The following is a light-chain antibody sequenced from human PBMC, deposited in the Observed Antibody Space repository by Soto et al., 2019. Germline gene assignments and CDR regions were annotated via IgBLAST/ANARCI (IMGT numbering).Light chain of an antibody. CDR1: SSDFGGYNY. V-gene: IGLV2-11*01. CDR2: DVS. CDR3: CSFTSRFTFV. J-gene: IGLJ1*01. Sequence: QSALTQPRSVSGSPGQSVTISCTGTSSDFGGYNYVSWYQHHPGKAPKLMIYDVSERPSGVPDRFSGSKSGNTASLTISGLQAEDEADYYCCSFTSRFTFVSGTGTKVTVL.